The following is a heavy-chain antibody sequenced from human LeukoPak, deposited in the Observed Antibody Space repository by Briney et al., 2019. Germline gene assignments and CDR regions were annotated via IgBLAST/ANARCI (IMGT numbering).Heavy chain of an antibody. CDR3: ASGYYYDSSGYGAFGI. Sequence: SETLSLTCAVYGGSFSGYYWSWIRQPPGKGLEWIGEINHSGSTNYNPSLKSRVTISVDTSKNQFSLKLSSVTAADTAVYYCASGYYYDSSGYGAFGIWGQGTMVTVSS. V-gene: IGHV4-34*01. CDR1: GGSFSGYY. D-gene: IGHD3-22*01. J-gene: IGHJ3*02. CDR2: INHSGST.